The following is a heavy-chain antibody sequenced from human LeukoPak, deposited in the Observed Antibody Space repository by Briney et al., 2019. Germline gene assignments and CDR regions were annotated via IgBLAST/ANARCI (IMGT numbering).Heavy chain of an antibody. D-gene: IGHD3-22*01. J-gene: IGHJ6*02. CDR2: ISYDGSNK. V-gene: IGHV3-30*18. CDR3: AKVGATMTYYYGMDV. CDR1: GFTFSSYG. Sequence: GGSLRLSCAASGFTFSSYGMHWVRQAPGKELEWVAVISYDGSNKYYADSVKGRFTISRDNSKNTLYLQMNSLRAEDTAVYYCAKVGATMTYYYGMDVWGQGTTVTVSS.